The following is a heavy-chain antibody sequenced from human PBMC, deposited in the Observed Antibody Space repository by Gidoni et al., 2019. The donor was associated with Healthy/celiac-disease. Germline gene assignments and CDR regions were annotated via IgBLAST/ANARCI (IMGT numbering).Heavy chain of an antibody. J-gene: IGHJ6*02. V-gene: IGHV3-30-3*01. D-gene: IGHD3-22*01. CDR2: ISYDGSNK. CDR3: ARVPLPAQGLPGESMIPYYYYYGMDV. Sequence: QGQLVESGGGVVQPWRSLRLSCAASGFTFSSYALHWVRQAPGKGLEWVAVISYDGSNKYYADSVKGRFPISRDNSKNTLYLQMNSLRAEDTAVYYCARVPLPAQGLPGESMIPYYYYYGMDVWGQGTTVTVSS. CDR1: GFTFSSYA.